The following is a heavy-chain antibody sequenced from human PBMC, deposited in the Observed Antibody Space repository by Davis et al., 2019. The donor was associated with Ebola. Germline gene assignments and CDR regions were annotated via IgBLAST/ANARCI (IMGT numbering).Heavy chain of an antibody. CDR1: GYTFTGYY. CDR3: ARAVTRSYYYYYGMDV. V-gene: IGHV1-2*02. J-gene: IGHJ6*02. D-gene: IGHD4-11*01. CDR2: INPNSGGT. Sequence: ASVKVSCKASGYTFTGYYMHWVRQAPGQGLEWMGWINPNSGGTNYAQKFQGRVTMTRDTSISTAYMELSRLRSDDTAVYYCARAVTRSYYYYYGMDVWGQGTTVTVSS.